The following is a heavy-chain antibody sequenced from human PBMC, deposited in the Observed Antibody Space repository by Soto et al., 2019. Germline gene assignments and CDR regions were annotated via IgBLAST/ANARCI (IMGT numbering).Heavy chain of an antibody. CDR2: VSAGGGSA. CDR3: AEPGSSYWYHFHY. V-gene: IGHV3-23*01. J-gene: IGHJ4*02. D-gene: IGHD2-15*01. Sequence: PGGSLRLSCAASGFTFSTSAMSWVRQAPGKGLEWVSTVSAGGGSADYADSVKGRFIISRDNSRNTLYLQLNSLRAEDTAVYYCAEPGSSYWYHFHYWGQGTLVTVSS. CDR1: GFTFSTSA.